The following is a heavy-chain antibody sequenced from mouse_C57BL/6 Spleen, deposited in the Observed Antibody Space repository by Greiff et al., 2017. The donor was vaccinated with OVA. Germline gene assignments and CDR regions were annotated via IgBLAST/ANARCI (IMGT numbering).Heavy chain of an antibody. V-gene: IGHV1-9*01. CDR1: GYTFTGYW. CDR3: ARSGANYYGSRGYAMDY. D-gene: IGHD1-1*01. CDR2: ILPGSGST. Sequence: QVQLQQSGAELMKPGASVKLSCKATGYTFTGYWIEWVKQRPGHGLEWIGEILPGSGSTNYNEKFKGKATFTADTSSNTAYMQLSSLTTEDSAIYYCARSGANYYGSRGYAMDYWGQGTSVTVSS. J-gene: IGHJ4*01.